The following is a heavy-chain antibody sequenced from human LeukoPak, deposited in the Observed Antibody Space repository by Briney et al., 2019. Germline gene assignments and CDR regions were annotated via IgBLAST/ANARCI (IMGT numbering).Heavy chain of an antibody. J-gene: IGHJ4*02. V-gene: IGHV4-34*01. Sequence: NPSETLSLTCAVYGGSFSGYYWSWIRQPPGKGLEWIGEINHSGSTNYNPSLKSRVTISVDTSKNQFSLKLSSVTAADTAVYYCARGLRGIYHYWGQGTLVTVSS. D-gene: IGHD6-13*01. CDR1: GGSFSGYY. CDR2: INHSGST. CDR3: ARGLRGIYHY.